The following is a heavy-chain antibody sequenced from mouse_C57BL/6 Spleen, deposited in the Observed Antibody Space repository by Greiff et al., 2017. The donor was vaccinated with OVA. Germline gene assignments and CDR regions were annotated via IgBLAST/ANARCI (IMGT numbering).Heavy chain of an antibody. Sequence: EVQLQESGTVLARPGASVKLSCKTSGYTFTSYWMHWVKQRPGQGLEWIGAIYPGNSDTSYNQKFKGKAKLTAVTSASTAYMELSSLTKEDSAVDDCTRFGTTVVATSFAYWGQGTLVTVSA. J-gene: IGHJ3*01. D-gene: IGHD1-1*01. CDR2: IYPGNSDT. CDR3: TRFGTTVVATSFAY. V-gene: IGHV1-5*01. CDR1: GYTFTSYW.